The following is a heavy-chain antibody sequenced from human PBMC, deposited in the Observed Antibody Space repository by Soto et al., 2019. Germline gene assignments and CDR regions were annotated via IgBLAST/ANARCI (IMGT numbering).Heavy chain of an antibody. J-gene: IGHJ4*02. CDR2: IYYSGST. CDR3: ARSFGNGLARLIDY. V-gene: IGHV4-59*08. CDR1: GGSIISYY. D-gene: IGHD1-1*01. Sequence: SETLSLTCTVSGGSIISYYWSWILQPPGKGLEWIGYIYYSGSTNYNPSLKSRVTISVDTSKNQFSLKLSSVTAADTAVYYCARSFGNGLARLIDYWGQGTLLTVSS.